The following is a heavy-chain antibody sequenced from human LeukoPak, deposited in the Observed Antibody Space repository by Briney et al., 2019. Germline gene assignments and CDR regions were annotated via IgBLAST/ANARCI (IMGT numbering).Heavy chain of an antibody. J-gene: IGHJ4*02. CDR1: GGSISSYY. CDR2: IYYSGST. D-gene: IGHD2-2*01. Sequence: SETLSLTRTVSGGSISSYYWSWIRRPPGKGLEWIGYIYYSGSTNYNPSLKSRVTISVDTSKNQFSLKLSSVTAADTAVYYCARGREGGYCSSTSCLFDYWGQGTLVTVSS. V-gene: IGHV4-59*01. CDR3: ARGREGGYCSSTSCLFDY.